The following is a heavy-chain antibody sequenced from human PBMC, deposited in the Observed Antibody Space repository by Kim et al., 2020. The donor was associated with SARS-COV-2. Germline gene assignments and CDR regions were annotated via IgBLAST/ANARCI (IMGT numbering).Heavy chain of an antibody. Sequence: SGTTTYRPSRRSRVSISLQTSENQFSLERTSVTAADTAVYYCARGQPLDYWGQGTLVTVSS. V-gene: IGHV4-34*09. CDR2: SGTT. CDR3: ARGQPLDY. D-gene: IGHD2-2*01. J-gene: IGHJ4*02.